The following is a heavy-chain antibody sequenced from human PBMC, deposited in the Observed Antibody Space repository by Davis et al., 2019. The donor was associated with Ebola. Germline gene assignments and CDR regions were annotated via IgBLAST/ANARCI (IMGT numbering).Heavy chain of an antibody. D-gene: IGHD6-19*01. CDR3: ATLPGLGYTSGWSFDY. J-gene: IGHJ4*02. CDR2: IFHSGRT. V-gene: IGHV4-59*12. CDR1: GGSISNYY. Sequence: PGGSLRLSCTVSGGSISNYYWSWIRQLPGKGLEWIGYIFHSGRTNYNPSLKSRVTMSVDTSKNQFSLKLSSVTAADTAVYYCATLPGLGYTSGWSFDYWGRGTLVTVSS.